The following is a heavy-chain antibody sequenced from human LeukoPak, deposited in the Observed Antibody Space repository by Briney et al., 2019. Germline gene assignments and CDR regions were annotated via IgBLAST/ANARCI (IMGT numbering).Heavy chain of an antibody. D-gene: IGHD5-24*01. Sequence: ASVKVSCKASGYTFTSHGISWVRQAPGQGLEWMGWISAYNGNTNYAQKLQGRVTMTTDTSTSTAYMELRSLRSDDTAVYYCARAGRRDGYNYEDYWGQGTLVTVSS. CDR1: GYTFTSHG. CDR2: ISAYNGNT. V-gene: IGHV1-18*01. CDR3: ARAGRRDGYNYEDY. J-gene: IGHJ4*02.